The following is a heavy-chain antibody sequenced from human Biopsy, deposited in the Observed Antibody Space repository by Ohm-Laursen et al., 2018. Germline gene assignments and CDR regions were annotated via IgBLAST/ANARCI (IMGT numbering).Heavy chain of an antibody. Sequence: SVKVSCKVSGYTLVELSMHWVRRAPGKGLEWMGMSDPEDGQTIYAQNFQGRLTMTDDTSTDTAYMELSSLRSDDTAVYFCATDMGGREIPNYYAFDLWGQGTKVTVSS. CDR2: SDPEDGQT. V-gene: IGHV1-24*01. J-gene: IGHJ3*01. D-gene: IGHD3-22*01. CDR3: ATDMGGREIPNYYAFDL. CDR1: GYTLVELS.